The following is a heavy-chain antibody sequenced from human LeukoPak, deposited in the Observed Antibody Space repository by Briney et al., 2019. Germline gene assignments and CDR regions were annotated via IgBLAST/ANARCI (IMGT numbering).Heavy chain of an antibody. CDR3: ARARWYLGPFDY. V-gene: IGHV3-53*01. CDR2: MYSGGNT. J-gene: IGHJ4*02. D-gene: IGHD2-15*01. Sequence: PGGSLRLSCAASGITVSSNYMSWVRQAPGKGLEWVSVMYSGGNTYYADSVKGRFTISRDKSKNTLYLQMNSLRAEDTAVYYCARARWYLGPFDYWGQGTLVTVSS. CDR1: GITVSSNY.